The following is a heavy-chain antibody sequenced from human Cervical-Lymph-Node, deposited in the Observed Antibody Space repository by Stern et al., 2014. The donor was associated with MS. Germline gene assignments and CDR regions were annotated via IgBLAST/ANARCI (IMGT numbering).Heavy chain of an antibody. D-gene: IGHD3-22*01. CDR1: YDSISSYY. J-gene: IGHJ4*02. V-gene: IGHV4-59*01. CDR3: ARAFSDYHDSTPGY. Sequence: QVQLQQSGPGLVKPSETLSLTCTVSYDSISSYYWTWLRQPPGKGLEWIGYINYRRNHNYNPALKSRVTISVDTSKNQFSLKLTSVTAADTAVYYCARAFSDYHDSTPGYWGQGTLVTVSS. CDR2: INYRRNH.